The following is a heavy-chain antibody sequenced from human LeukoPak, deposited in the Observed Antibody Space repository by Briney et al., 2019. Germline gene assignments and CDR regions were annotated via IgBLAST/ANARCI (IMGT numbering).Heavy chain of an antibody. V-gene: IGHV4-34*01. D-gene: IGHD6-13*01. CDR3: ARRGSGWFKLQYFQH. J-gene: IGHJ1*01. CDR1: GGSFSGYY. Sequence: SETLSLTCAVYGGSFSGYYWSWIRQPPGKGLEWIGEINHSGSTNYNPSLKSRVTISVDTSKNQFSLKLSSVTAADTAVYYCARRGSGWFKLQYFQHWGQGTLVTVPS. CDR2: INHSGST.